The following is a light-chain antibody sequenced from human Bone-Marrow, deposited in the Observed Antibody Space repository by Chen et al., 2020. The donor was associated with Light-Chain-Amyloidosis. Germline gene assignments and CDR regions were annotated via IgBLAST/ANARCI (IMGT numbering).Light chain of an antibody. CDR1: DLPKKY. V-gene: IGLV3-25*03. CDR3: QSADSSGTYEVI. J-gene: IGLJ2*01. CDR2: RDT. Sequence: SYELTQPPSVSVSPGQTARITCSGDDLPKKYAYWYQQKPDQAPVLVIHRDTERPSGISERFSGSSSGTTATLTISGVQAEDEADYHCQSADSSGTYEVIFGGGTKLTVL.